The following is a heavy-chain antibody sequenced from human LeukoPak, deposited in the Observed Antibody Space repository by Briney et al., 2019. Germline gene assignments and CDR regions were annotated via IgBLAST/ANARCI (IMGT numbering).Heavy chain of an antibody. Sequence: GGSLRLSCAASGFTFSSYWMSWVRQAPGKGLEWVANIKQDGSEKYYVDSVKGRFTISRDISKNTLYLQMNSLRAEDTAVFYCAKLSGRYSSAWYFDYWGQGTLVTVSS. J-gene: IGHJ4*02. CDR3: AKLSGRYSSAWYFDY. CDR1: GFTFSSYW. CDR2: IKQDGSEK. V-gene: IGHV3-7*03. D-gene: IGHD6-19*01.